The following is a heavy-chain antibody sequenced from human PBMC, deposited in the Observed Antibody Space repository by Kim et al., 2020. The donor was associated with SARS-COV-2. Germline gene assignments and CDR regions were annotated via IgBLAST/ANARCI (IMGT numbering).Heavy chain of an antibody. CDR2: ISGSGGST. J-gene: IGHJ4*02. Sequence: GGSLRLSCAASGFTFSSYAMSWVRQAPGKGLEWVSAISGSGGSTYYADSVKGRFTISRDNSKNTLYLQMNSLRAEDTAVYYCAKVSYDYVWGSYRPIGIDYWGQGTLVTVSS. V-gene: IGHV3-23*01. D-gene: IGHD3-16*02. CDR3: AKVSYDYVWGSYRPIGIDY. CDR1: GFTFSSYA.